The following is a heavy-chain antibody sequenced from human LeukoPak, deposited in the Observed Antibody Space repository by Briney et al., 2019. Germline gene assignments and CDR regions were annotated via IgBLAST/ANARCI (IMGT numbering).Heavy chain of an antibody. CDR1: RFSFNMYS. CDR3: ARDGLVESGYYDGSGYYPYS. Sequence: GGSLRLSCAASRFSFNMYSMSWVRQAPGKGLEWVANIHQDGSEKYYVDSVKGRFTISRDNAKNSLYLQMNSLRVEDTAVYYCARDGLVESGYYDGSGYYPYSWGQGTLVTVSS. CDR2: IHQDGSEK. D-gene: IGHD3-22*01. V-gene: IGHV3-7*04. J-gene: IGHJ4*02.